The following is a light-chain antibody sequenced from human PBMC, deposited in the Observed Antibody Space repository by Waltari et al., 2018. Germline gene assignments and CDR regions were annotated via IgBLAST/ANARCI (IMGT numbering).Light chain of an antibody. CDR3: GTWDSSLSVVL. CDR1: NSNIGNNY. V-gene: IGLV1-51*01. CDR2: DDN. J-gene: IGLJ2*01. Sequence: QSVLTQPPSVSAAPGQKVTISCSGSNSNIGNNYVSWYQQVPGTAPKLLIYDDNQRPSGIPDRFSGSKSGTSATLGITGLQTGDEADYYCGTWDSSLSVVLFGGGTKLTVL.